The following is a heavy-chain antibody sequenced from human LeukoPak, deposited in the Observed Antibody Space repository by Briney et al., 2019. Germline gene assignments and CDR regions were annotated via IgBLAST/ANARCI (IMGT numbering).Heavy chain of an antibody. CDR1: GYTFTGYY. D-gene: IGHD6-13*01. Sequence: GASVKVSCEASGYTFTGYYMHWVRQAPGQGLEWMGWINPNSGGTNYAQKFQGRVTMTGDTSISTAYMELSRLRSDDTAVYYCARDQIAATDDFDYWGQGTLVTVSS. V-gene: IGHV1-2*02. J-gene: IGHJ4*02. CDR2: INPNSGGT. CDR3: ARDQIAATDDFDY.